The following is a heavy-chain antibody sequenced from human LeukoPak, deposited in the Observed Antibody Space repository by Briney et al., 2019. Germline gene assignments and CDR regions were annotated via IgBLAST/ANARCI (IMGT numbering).Heavy chain of an antibody. CDR3: AKEGGYMFDY. CDR2: IKQDGSEK. Sequence: PGGSLRLSCAASGFTFSSYWMSWVRQAPGKELEWVANIKQDGSEKYYVDSVKGRFTVSRDNAKNSLYLQMSSLRAEDTAVYYCAKEGGYMFDYWGQGTLVTVSS. J-gene: IGHJ4*02. V-gene: IGHV3-7*04. D-gene: IGHD3-22*01. CDR1: GFTFSSYW.